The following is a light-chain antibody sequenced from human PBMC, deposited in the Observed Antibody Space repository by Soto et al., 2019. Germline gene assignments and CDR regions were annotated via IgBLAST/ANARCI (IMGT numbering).Light chain of an antibody. J-gene: IGLJ1*01. Sequence: QSVLTQPASVSGSPGQSITISCTGTSSDVGGYNYVSWYQQHPGKAPKLMIYDVSNRPSGVSNRFSGSKSGNTAPLTISGLQAEDEADYYCXSYTSSSTPYVFGTGTKVTIL. CDR2: DVS. V-gene: IGLV2-14*01. CDR1: SSDVGGYNY. CDR3: XSYTSSSTPYV.